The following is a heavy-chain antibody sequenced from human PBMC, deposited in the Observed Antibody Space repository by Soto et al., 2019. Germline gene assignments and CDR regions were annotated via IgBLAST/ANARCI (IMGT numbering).Heavy chain of an antibody. CDR1: GFTFSSFT. D-gene: IGHD2-21*01. Sequence: EVQVVESGGGLVKPGGSLRLSCAASGFTFSSFTMNWVRQAPGKGLEWVSSISSSSSHIYYADSVQGRFTISRDNAQNSLYLQTHSLSAEDTAVYYCARIFDLGDYYYNGMDVWGQGTTVTVSS. CDR3: ARIFDLGDYYYNGMDV. J-gene: IGHJ6*02. V-gene: IGHV3-21*01. CDR2: ISSSSSHI.